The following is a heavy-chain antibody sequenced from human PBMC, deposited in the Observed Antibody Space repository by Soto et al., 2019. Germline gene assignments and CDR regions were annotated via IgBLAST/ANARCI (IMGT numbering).Heavy chain of an antibody. V-gene: IGHV4-30-4*01. CDR2: IYYRGRT. CDR1: GGSISSGDYF. J-gene: IGHJ6*02. D-gene: IGHD1-1*01. CDR3: ARVQVGQRYYYYAMDV. Sequence: TSETLSLTCTVSGGSISSGDYFWSWIRQPPGKGLECIGYIYYRGRTYYNPALKSRVTISVDTSENQFSLKLSSVTAADTAVYYCARVQVGQRYYYYAMDVWGQGTTVTVSS.